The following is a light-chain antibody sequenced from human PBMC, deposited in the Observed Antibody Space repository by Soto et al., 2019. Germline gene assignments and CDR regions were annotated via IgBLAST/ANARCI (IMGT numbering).Light chain of an antibody. CDR3: CSYAGSSTNV. V-gene: IGLV2-23*01. CDR1: SSDVGSYNL. Sequence: QSVLTQPASVSGSPGQSITISCTGTSSDVGSYNLVSWYQQHPGKAPKLMIYEGSKRPSGVSNRFSGSKSGNTASLTISGLQAEDEADYYCCSYAGSSTNVFXTGTK. J-gene: IGLJ1*01. CDR2: EGS.